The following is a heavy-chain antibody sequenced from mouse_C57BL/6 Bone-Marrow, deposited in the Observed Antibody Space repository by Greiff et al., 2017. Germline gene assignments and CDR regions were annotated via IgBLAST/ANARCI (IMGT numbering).Heavy chain of an antibody. D-gene: IGHD1-1*01. Sequence: QVQLQQPGAELVKPGASVKLSCKASGYTFTSYWMHWVKQRPGQGLEWIGMIHPNSGSTNYNEKFKCKATFTADTSSNTAYMQLSSLTTEDSAIYYCARYLGSDFDVWGTGTTVTVSS. V-gene: IGHV1-64*01. CDR3: ARYLGSDFDV. J-gene: IGHJ1*03. CDR2: IHPNSGST. CDR1: GYTFTSYW.